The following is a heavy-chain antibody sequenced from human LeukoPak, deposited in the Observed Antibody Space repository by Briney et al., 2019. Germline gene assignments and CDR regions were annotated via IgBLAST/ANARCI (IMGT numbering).Heavy chain of an antibody. J-gene: IGHJ4*02. CDR1: GYSFTSYW. CDR2: IYPGDSDT. V-gene: IGHV5-51*01. CDR3: ARIIAAAGTWVDY. D-gene: IGHD6-13*01. Sequence: AEYLKISCKGSGYSFTSYWIGWVRQMPGKGLEWMGIIYPGDSDTRNSPAFQGQVPISADKYLSTAYLQWSSLKASDTAMYYCARIIAAAGTWVDYWGRGTLVTVS.